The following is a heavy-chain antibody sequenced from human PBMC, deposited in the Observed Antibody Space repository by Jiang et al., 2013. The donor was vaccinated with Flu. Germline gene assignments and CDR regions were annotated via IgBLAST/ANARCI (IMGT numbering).Heavy chain of an antibody. J-gene: IGHJ4*02. D-gene: IGHD3-10*01. CDR2: IYYSGST. CDR3: ASSLSYYGSGSYIDY. V-gene: IGHV4-31*03. CDR1: GGSISSGRYY. Sequence: SGPGLVKPPQTLSLTCTVSGGSISSGRYYWSWIRQRPGKGLEWIGYIYYSGSTYYNPSLKSRVTISVDTSKNQFSLKLSSVTAADTAVYYCASSLSYYGSGSYIDYWGQGTLVTVSS.